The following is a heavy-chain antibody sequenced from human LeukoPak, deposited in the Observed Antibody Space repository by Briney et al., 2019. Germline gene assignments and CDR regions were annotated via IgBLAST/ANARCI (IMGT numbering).Heavy chain of an antibody. CDR3: AREMASYCSGGSCYWPYYYYYYMDV. CDR2: IYYSRST. D-gene: IGHD2-15*01. Sequence: SETLSLTCTVTGGPISSSSYYWGWIRQPPGKGLECIGSIYYSRSTYYNPSFKSRVTISVDTSKNQFSLKLSSVTAADTAVYYCAREMASYCSGGSCYWPYYYYYYMDVWGKGTTVTVSS. V-gene: IGHV4-39*07. J-gene: IGHJ6*03. CDR1: GGPISSSSYY.